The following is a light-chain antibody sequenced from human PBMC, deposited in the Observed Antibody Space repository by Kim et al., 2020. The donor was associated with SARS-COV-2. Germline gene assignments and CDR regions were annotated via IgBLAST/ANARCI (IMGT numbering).Light chain of an antibody. CDR3: QQRDSWPPAVS. CDR2: DAS. J-gene: IGKJ4*01. V-gene: IGKV3-11*01. Sequence: PGECATLSCRASQSIDTSLGWYQHRPGQAPRLLVYDASIRATGVPDRFSGSGSGTDFTLTISSLDPEDFSTYYCQQRDSWPPAVSFGGGTKVDIK. CDR1: QSIDTS.